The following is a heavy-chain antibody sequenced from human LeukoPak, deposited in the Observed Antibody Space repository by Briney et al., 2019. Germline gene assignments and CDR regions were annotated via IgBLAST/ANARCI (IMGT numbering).Heavy chain of an antibody. CDR2: MNPKCGNT. CDR1: GYTFTSYD. Sequence: ASVKVSCKASGYTFTSYDINWVRQATGQGLEWMGWMNPKCGNTGYAQKLQGRVPTNRNTSINTVYVELRRLRSEDTAVYYCARWRLLWCGEPYYYYMDVWGKGTTVTVSS. V-gene: IGHV1-8*01. J-gene: IGHJ6*03. D-gene: IGHD3-10*01. CDR3: ARWRLLWCGEPYYYYMDV.